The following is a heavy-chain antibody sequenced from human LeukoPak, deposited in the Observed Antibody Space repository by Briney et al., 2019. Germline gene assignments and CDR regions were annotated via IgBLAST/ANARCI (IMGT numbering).Heavy chain of an antibody. D-gene: IGHD1-1*01. CDR1: GGSIKSSNFY. V-gene: IGHV4-39*01. J-gene: IGHJ4*02. CDR2: IYYGGST. Sequence: PSETLSLTCTVSGGSIKSSNFYWVWIRQPPGKGLEWIGSIYYGGSTYYNPSLKSRVTMSVDTSKNQFSLKLTSVTAADTAVYYCARPYDNSPGWGQGTLVTVSS. CDR3: ARPYDNSPG.